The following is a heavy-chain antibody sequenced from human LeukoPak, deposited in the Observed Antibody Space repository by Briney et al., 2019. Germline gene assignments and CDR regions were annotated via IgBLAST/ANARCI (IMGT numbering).Heavy chain of an antibody. D-gene: IGHD6-19*01. Sequence: GGSLRLSCAASGFTVSSNYMSWVRQAPGRGLEWVATLSGSGAGTYYSDSVQGRFTISRDNSKNTLYLQMNSLRAEDTAVYYCAKDLNRQWLGPLDYWGQGTLVTVSS. CDR1: GFTVSSNY. V-gene: IGHV3-23*01. CDR3: AKDLNRQWLGPLDY. CDR2: LSGSGAGT. J-gene: IGHJ4*02.